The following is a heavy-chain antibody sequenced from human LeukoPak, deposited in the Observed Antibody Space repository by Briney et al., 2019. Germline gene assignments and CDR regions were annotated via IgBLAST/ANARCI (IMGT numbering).Heavy chain of an antibody. CDR3: AKDRYCSSTSCYLSDY. V-gene: IGHV3-30-3*01. D-gene: IGHD2-2*01. CDR2: ISYDGSNK. Sequence: PGGSLRLSCAASGFTFSSYAMHWVRQAPGKGLEWVAVISYDGSNKYYADSVKGRFTISRDNSKNTLYLQMNSLRAEDTAVYYCAKDRYCSSTSCYLSDYWGQGTLVTVSS. CDR1: GFTFSSYA. J-gene: IGHJ4*02.